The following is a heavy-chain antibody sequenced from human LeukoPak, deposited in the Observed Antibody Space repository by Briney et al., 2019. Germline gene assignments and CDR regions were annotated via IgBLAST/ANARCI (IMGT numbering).Heavy chain of an antibody. CDR1: GYSFTNHA. D-gene: IGHD6-19*01. CDR3: ARVPGSGWYFFDS. J-gene: IGHJ4*02. CDR2: INAGNGNT. V-gene: IGHV1-3*03. Sequence: GASVKVSCKTSGYSFTNHALHWVRQAPGQSLEWMGWINAGNGNTEFSEEFQGRVTMTRDISASTAYMELSSPRFDDMAVYYCARVPGSGWYFFDSWGQGALVTVSS.